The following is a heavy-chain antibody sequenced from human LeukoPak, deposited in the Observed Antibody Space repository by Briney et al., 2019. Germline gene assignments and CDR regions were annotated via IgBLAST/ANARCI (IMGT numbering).Heavy chain of an antibody. Sequence: PSETLSLTCTVSGDSISSSNSYWGWIRQPPGKGLEWIGSIYYSGNTYYNASLKSRVTISVDTSKNQFSLKLTSVTAADTAVYYCAREVGSGYDGELTHFDYWGQGTLVTVSS. CDR2: IYYSGNT. CDR3: AREVGSGYDGELTHFDY. D-gene: IGHD5-12*01. CDR1: GDSISSSNSY. J-gene: IGHJ4*02. V-gene: IGHV4-39*02.